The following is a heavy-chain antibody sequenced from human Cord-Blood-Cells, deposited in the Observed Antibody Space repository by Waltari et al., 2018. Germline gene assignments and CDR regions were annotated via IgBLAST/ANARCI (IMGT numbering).Heavy chain of an antibody. J-gene: IGHJ5*02. CDR1: GGSFSGYY. Sequence: QVQLQQWGAGLLKPSETLSLTCAVYGGSFSGYYWSWIRQPPGKGLEWIGEINHSRSTNYNPSLKSRVTISVDTSKNQFSLKLSSVTAADTAVYYCARRRGIAAALNWFDPWGQGTLVTVSS. V-gene: IGHV4-34*01. CDR3: ARRRGIAAALNWFDP. CDR2: INHSRST. D-gene: IGHD6-13*01.